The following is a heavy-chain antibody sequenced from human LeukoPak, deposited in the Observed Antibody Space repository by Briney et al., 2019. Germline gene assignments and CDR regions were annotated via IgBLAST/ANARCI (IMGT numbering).Heavy chain of an antibody. J-gene: IGHJ4*02. D-gene: IGHD3-22*01. Sequence: PSETLSLTCTVSGGSITSSSHYWGWIRQPPGRGLQWLGLIYYDGSAYYNLSLKSRLTISIGTSKSQFSLQLSSVTAADTAVYYCARVRYSDSSVLTRKRSYYFDYWGQGTLVTVSS. V-gene: IGHV4-39*07. CDR2: IYYDGSA. CDR1: GGSITSSSHY. CDR3: ARVRYSDSSVLTRKRSYYFDY.